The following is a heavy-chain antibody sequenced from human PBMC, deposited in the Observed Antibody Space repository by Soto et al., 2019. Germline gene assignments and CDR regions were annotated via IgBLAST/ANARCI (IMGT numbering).Heavy chain of an antibody. D-gene: IGHD3-3*01. Sequence: PSETLSLTCTVSGGSFRSGSYEWCWIRQPPGKGLEWIGYVYHTGRTNYNPSLKSRVSISMDTSKNQFSLNLDSVTAADTAVYFCARDFAYFDSWGQGTLVTVSS. CDR2: VYHTGRT. J-gene: IGHJ4*02. V-gene: IGHV4-61*01. CDR1: GGSFRSGSYE. CDR3: ARDFAYFDS.